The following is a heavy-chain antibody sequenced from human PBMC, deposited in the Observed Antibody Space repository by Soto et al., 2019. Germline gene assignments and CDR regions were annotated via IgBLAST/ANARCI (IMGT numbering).Heavy chain of an antibody. Sequence: QVQLVQSGAEVKKPGASVKVSCKASGYTFTSYDINWVRQATGQGLEWMGWMNTNSGNTGYAQKFQVRVTMTRNTSISTAYMELSSLRSEDTAVYYCARGYYYDSSGYYYEFYYYYGMDVWGQGTTVTVSS. D-gene: IGHD3-22*01. CDR1: GYTFTSYD. J-gene: IGHJ6*01. V-gene: IGHV1-8*01. CDR2: MNTNSGNT. CDR3: ARGYYYDSSGYYYEFYYYYGMDV.